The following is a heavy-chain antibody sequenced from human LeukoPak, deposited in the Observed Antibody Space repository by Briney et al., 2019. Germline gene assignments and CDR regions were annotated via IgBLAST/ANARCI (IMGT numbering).Heavy chain of an antibody. J-gene: IGHJ6*03. D-gene: IGHD1-14*01. Sequence: GGSLRLSCAASGFTFSSYSMNWVRQAPGKELEWVSSISSSSSYIYYADSVKGRFTISRDNAKNSLYLQMNSLRAEDTAVYYCARDHTELFAYYMDVWGKGTTVTVSS. CDR1: GFTFSSYS. CDR3: ARDHTELFAYYMDV. V-gene: IGHV3-21*01. CDR2: ISSSSSYI.